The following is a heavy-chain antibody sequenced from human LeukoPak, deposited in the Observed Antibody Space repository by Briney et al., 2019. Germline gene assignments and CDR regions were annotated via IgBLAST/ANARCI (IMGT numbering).Heavy chain of an antibody. D-gene: IGHD3-22*01. J-gene: IGHJ4*02. CDR1: GFPFSDYG. CDR3: AKLEDYYHV. V-gene: IGHV3-30*18. CDR2: ISHDGNNK. Sequence: PGGSLRLSCAASGFPFSDYGMYWVRQAPGKGLEWLAVISHDGNNKYYADSVKGRITISRDNSMNTLYLRMNSLRAEDTAVYYCAKLEDYYHVWGQGTLVTVSS.